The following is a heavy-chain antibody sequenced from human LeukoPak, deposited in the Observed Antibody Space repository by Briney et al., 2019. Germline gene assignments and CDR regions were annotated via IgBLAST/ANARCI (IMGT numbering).Heavy chain of an antibody. CDR3: AKEVGYDLLYNLFDP. CDR2: ISGSGSST. J-gene: IGHJ5*02. CDR1: GFAFNNFA. D-gene: IGHD5-12*01. Sequence: GGSLRLSCAASGFAFNNFAMTWARPAPGKGLEWVSTISGSGSSTYYGDSVKGRFTISRDNSKNTLYLQMNSLRAEDTAVYVCAKEVGYDLLYNLFDPWGQGTLVTVSS. V-gene: IGHV3-23*01.